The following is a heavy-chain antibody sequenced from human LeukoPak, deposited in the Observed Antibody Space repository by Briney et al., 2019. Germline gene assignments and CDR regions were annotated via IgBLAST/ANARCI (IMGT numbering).Heavy chain of an antibody. CDR2: IYSGGST. D-gene: IGHD5-18*01. CDR1: GFTVSSNY. V-gene: IGHV3-53*01. J-gene: IGHJ4*02. Sequence: GGSLRPSCAASGFTVSSNYMSWVRQAPGKGLEWVSVIYSGGSTYYADSVKGRFTISRDNSKNTLYLQMNSLRAEDTAVYYCARGLGYSYGIDYWGQGTLVTVSS. CDR3: ARGLGYSYGIDY.